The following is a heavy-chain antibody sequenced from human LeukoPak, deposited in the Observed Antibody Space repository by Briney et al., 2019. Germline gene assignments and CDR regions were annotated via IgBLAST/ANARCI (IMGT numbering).Heavy chain of an antibody. V-gene: IGHV3-30*18. CDR1: GFTFSSYG. J-gene: IGHJ4*02. D-gene: IGHD2-2*01. CDR3: AKAYCSSTSCSSGAPADY. Sequence: GGSLRLSCAASGFTFSSYGMHWVRQAPGKGLEWVAVISYDGSNKYYADSVKGRFTISRDNSKNTLYLQMNSLRAEDTAVYYCAKAYCSSTSCSSGAPADYWGQGTLVNVSS. CDR2: ISYDGSNK.